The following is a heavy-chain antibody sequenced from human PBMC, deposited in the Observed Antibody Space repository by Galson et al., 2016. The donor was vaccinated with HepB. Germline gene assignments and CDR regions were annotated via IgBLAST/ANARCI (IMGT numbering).Heavy chain of an antibody. D-gene: IGHD5/OR15-5a*01. J-gene: IGHJ5*02. CDR2: VNCAGGST. CDR1: GFIFSTFG. V-gene: IGHV3-23*01. CDR3: ARCLKYLRVNGVDP. Sequence: SLRLSCAASGFIFSTFGMAWVRQAPGKGLEWVSAVNCAGGSTYYADSVKGRFTISRDDSKNTLYLQMNSLRTEDTAVYYCARCLKYLRVNGVDPCGQGALVIVSS.